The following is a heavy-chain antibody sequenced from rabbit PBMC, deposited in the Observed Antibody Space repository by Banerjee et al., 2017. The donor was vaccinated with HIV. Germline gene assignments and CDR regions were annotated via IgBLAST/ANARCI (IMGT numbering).Heavy chain of an antibody. J-gene: IGHJ4*01. CDR2: IYAGSSGST. D-gene: IGHD6-1*01. CDR1: GFDFNSYG. CDR3: ARGDTYGVIGYGYGSDL. V-gene: IGHV1S45*01. Sequence: QEQLVESGGGLVQPGGSLTLSCKASGFDFNSYGVSWVRQAPGKGLEWIACIYAGSSGSTYYATWAKGRFTISKTSSTTVTLQMTSLTAADTATYFCARGDTYGVIGYGYGSDLWGQGTLVTVS.